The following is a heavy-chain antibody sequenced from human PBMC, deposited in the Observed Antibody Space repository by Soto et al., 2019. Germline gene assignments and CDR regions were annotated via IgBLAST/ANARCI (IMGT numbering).Heavy chain of an antibody. CDR3: ARGLSGWYLFDS. CDR1: GGSVSSGDHY. Sequence: GPGSPSETLSLTCTVSGGSVSSGDHYWTWMRQHPGRGLEWIGYIYEMETTNYNPSLESRVTISVDTSKNQVYLEVTSVTAADTAVYYCARGLSGWYLFDSWGQGTLVTVSS. J-gene: IGHJ5*01. CDR2: IYEMETT. D-gene: IGHD6-19*01. V-gene: IGHV4-31*03.